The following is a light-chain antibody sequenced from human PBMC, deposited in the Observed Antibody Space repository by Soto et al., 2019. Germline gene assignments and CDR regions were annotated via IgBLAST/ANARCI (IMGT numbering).Light chain of an antibody. Sequence: EIVVTQSPGTLSLSPGEKATLSCTISQNLGTTFLAWYQQKPGQAPRLLIYGASNRAAGVPDRFTGGGSGTDFYLSISRTEPEDFAVYHCQQYHSLPTTFGPGTKVDI. J-gene: IGKJ3*01. V-gene: IGKV3-20*01. CDR3: QQYHSLPTT. CDR2: GAS. CDR1: QNLGTTF.